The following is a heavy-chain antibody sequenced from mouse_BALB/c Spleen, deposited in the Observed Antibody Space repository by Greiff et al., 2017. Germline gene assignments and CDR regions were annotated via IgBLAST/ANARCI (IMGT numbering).Heavy chain of an antibody. Sequence: EVKLMESGGGLVKPGGSLKLSCAASGFTFSSYAMSWVRQTPEKRLEWVATISSGGSYTYYPDSEKGRFTISRDNAKNTLYLQMSSLRSEDTAMYYCARRLYYDYDGFADWGQGTLVTVSA. V-gene: IGHV5-9-3*01. CDR2: ISSGGSYT. CDR1: GFTFSSYA. J-gene: IGHJ3*01. D-gene: IGHD2-4*01. CDR3: ARRLYYDYDGFAD.